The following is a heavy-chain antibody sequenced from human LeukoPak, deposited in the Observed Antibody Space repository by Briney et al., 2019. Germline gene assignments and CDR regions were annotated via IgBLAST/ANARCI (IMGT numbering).Heavy chain of an antibody. J-gene: IGHJ5*02. D-gene: IGHD4-17*01. CDR3: ARDPRIPHDYGYNWFDP. CDR1: GGSFSSGRYY. V-gene: IGHV4-61*01. CDR2: IYYSGST. Sequence: SETLSLTCTVSGGSFSSGRYYWSWIRQPPGKGLEWIGYIYYSGSTNYNPSLKSRVTISVDTSKNQFPLKLSSVTAADTAVYYCARDPRIPHDYGYNWFDPWGQGTLVTVSS.